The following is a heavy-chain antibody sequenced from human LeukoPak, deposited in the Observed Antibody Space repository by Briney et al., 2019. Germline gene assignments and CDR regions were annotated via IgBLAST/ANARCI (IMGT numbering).Heavy chain of an antibody. D-gene: IGHD6-19*01. CDR2: ISWNSGSI. J-gene: IGHJ4*02. V-gene: IGHV3-9*01. Sequence: GGSLRLSCAGSGFIFNNYAMRWVGQPPGKGLEWVSGISWNSGSIDYADSVKGRFTISRDNAKNSLYLQMNSLRVEDTAFYYCAKDNRRHYTSGPNPDSLHWGQGALVTVSS. CDR1: GFIFNNYA. CDR3: AKDNRRHYTSGPNPDSLH.